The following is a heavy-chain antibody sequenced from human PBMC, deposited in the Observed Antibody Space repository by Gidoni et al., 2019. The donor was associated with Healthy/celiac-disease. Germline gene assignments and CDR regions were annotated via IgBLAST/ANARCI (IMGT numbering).Heavy chain of an antibody. D-gene: IGHD4-17*01. J-gene: IGHJ4*02. V-gene: IGHV4-59*01. Sequence: QVQLQESGPGLVKPSETLSLTCTVSGGSISSYYWSWIRQPPGKGLEWIGYIYYSGSTNYNPSLKSRVTISVDTSKNQFSLKLSSVTAADTAVYYCASIDDYGGNLDYWGQGTLVTVSS. CDR2: IYYSGST. CDR3: ASIDDYGGNLDY. CDR1: GGSISSYY.